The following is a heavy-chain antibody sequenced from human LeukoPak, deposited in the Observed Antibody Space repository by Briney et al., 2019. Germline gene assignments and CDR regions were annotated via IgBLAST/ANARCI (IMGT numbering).Heavy chain of an antibody. Sequence: GGSLRLSCAASGFTFSDYYMSWIRQAPGKGLEWVSYISSSSSYTNYADSVKGRFTISRDNAKNSLYLQMNSLRAEDTAVYYCARGPSYYGSGSLYYFDYWGQGTLVTVSS. CDR3: ARGPSYYGSGSLYYFDY. CDR2: ISSSSSYT. V-gene: IGHV3-11*05. J-gene: IGHJ4*02. CDR1: GFTFSDYY. D-gene: IGHD3-10*01.